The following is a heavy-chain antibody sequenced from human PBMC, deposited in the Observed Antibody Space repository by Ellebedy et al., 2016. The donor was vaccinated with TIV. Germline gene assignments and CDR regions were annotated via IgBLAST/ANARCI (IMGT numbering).Heavy chain of an antibody. V-gene: IGHV3-9*01. CDR2: ISWNSGSI. Sequence: SLKISXAASGFTFDDYGMSWVRQAPGKGLEWVSGISWNSGSIGYADSVKGRFTISRDNAKNSLYLQMNSLRAEDTALYYCAKDPSGLWFGAYSAFDIWGQGTMVTVSS. D-gene: IGHD3-10*01. CDR3: AKDPSGLWFGAYSAFDI. CDR1: GFTFDDYG. J-gene: IGHJ3*02.